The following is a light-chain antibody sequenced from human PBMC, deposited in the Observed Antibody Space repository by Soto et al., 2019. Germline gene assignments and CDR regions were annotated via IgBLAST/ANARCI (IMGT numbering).Light chain of an antibody. CDR3: QQYGRSLWT. V-gene: IGKV3-20*01. Sequence: EIVLTQSPGTLSLSPGERATLSCRASQSLGSSYLAWYQQKPGQAPRLLIYGASTRATGIPDRFSGSGSGTDFTLTISRLEPEDFAGYYCQQYGRSLWTFGQGTKVEIK. CDR2: GAS. J-gene: IGKJ1*01. CDR1: QSLGSSY.